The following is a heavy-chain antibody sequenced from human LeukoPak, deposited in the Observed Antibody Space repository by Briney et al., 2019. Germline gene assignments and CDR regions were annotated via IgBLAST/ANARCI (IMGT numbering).Heavy chain of an antibody. CDR2: ISNRGTNT. V-gene: IGHV3-11*01. Sequence: GESLRLSCDASGFAFSDYYMTWIRQAPGKGLEWISYISNRGTNTFYADSVKGRFTISRDNAKNSLYLQMSSVRAEDTAVYSCARVSGGGEQKDFSYYMDVWGKGTTVTVSS. CDR1: GFAFSDYY. D-gene: IGHD1/OR15-1a*01. J-gene: IGHJ6*03. CDR3: ARVSGGGEQKDFSYYMDV.